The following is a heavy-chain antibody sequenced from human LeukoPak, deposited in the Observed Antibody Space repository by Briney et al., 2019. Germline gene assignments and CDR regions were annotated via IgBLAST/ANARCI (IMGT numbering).Heavy chain of an antibody. CDR3: AKSSLTSWDWPNDY. Sequence: QPGGSLRLSCAASGFTFSSYGMHWVRRAPGKGLEWVSVISYDGSNKYYADSVKGLFTISRDNSKNTLYLQMNSLRAEDTAVYYCAKSSLTSWDWPNDYWGQGTLVTVSS. CDR2: ISYDGSNK. D-gene: IGHD3/OR15-3a*01. CDR1: GFTFSSYG. J-gene: IGHJ4*02. V-gene: IGHV3-30*18.